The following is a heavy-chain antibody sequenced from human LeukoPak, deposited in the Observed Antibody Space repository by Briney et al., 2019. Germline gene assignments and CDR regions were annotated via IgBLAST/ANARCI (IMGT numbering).Heavy chain of an antibody. V-gene: IGHV1-2*02. D-gene: IGHD5-12*01. J-gene: IGHJ6*03. CDR3: ARAQGYSGYEYFYYMDV. CDR2: INPNSGGT. Sequence: ASVKVSCKASGYTFTGYYMHWVRQAPGQGLEWMGWINPNSGGTNYAQKFQGRVTMARDTSTSTAYMELSRLRSDDTAVYYCARAQGYSGYEYFYYMDVWGKGTTVTVSS. CDR1: GYTFTGYY.